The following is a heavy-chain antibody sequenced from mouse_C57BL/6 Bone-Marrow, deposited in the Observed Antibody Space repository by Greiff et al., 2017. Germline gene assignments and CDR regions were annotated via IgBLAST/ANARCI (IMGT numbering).Heavy chain of an antibody. D-gene: IGHD1-1*01. CDR2: IYPGDGDT. V-gene: IGHV1-82*01. CDR3: ASYYGSSPRWYFDV. J-gene: IGHJ1*03. Sequence: VQLQQSGPELVKPGASVKISCKASGYAFSSSWMNWVKQRPGKGLEWIGRIYPGDGDTNYNGKFKGKATLTADKSSSTAYMQLSSLTSEDSAVYCCASYYGSSPRWYFDVWGTGTTVTVSS. CDR1: GYAFSSSW.